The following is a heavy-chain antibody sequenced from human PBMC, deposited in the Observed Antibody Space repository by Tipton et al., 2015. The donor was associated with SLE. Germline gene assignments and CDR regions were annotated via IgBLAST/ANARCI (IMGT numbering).Heavy chain of an antibody. J-gene: IGHJ3*02. CDR3: ARHSEEAFDI. CDR1: GDSISSHY. D-gene: IGHD2-21*01. V-gene: IGHV4-59*11. Sequence: TLSLTCSVSGDSISSHYWSWIRQPPGKGLEWIGHIHYSGRTNYNPSLKSRVIISVDTSKNQFSLKLNSVTAADTAVYYCARHSEEAFDIWGQGTMVTVSS. CDR2: IHYSGRT.